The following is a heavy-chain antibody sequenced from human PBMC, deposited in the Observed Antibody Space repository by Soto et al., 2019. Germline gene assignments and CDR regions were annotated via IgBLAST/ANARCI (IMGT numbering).Heavy chain of an antibody. CDR2: IDAGDSET. CDR1: GYSFSTYW. V-gene: IGHV5-51*01. Sequence: GEYLKISCKGLGYSFSTYWIGWVRQVPGKGRERMGIIDAGDSETRYSPSFQAQVSSSVDKAITTDYLHWSNLKASDTAIYYCSLCPGEAARPQPTGFDVWGQGITVTVSS. D-gene: IGHD6-6*01. CDR3: SLCPGEAARPQPTGFDV. J-gene: IGHJ6*02.